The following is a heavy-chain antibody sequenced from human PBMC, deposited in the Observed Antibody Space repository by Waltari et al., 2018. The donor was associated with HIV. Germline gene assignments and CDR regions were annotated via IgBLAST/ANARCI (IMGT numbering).Heavy chain of an antibody. V-gene: IGHV3-7*01. CDR3: VPQLGPSRNGFNN. CDR2: IKGDGSAR. J-gene: IGHJ4*02. D-gene: IGHD1-1*01. CDR1: GFPFSDYW. Sequence: EVQLVYSGGGLVQPGGSLSLACAASGFPFSDYWLSWVRQAPGKGLEWVANIKGDGSARDYVDSVKGRFTISRENAKNSLYLQMNSLRAEDTAVYYCVPQLGPSRNGFNNWGQGTLVTVSS.